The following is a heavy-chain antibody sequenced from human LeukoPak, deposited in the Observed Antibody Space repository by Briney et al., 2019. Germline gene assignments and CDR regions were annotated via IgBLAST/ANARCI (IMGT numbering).Heavy chain of an antibody. J-gene: IGHJ6*04. CDR3: ARDPTYYDILTGYYNYGMDV. Sequence: GGSLRLSCAASGFTFSSYEMNWVRQAPGKGLEWVSYISSSGSTIYYADSVKGRFTISRDNAKNSLYLQMNSLRAEDTAVYYCARDPTYYDILTGYYNYGMDVWGKGTTVTVSS. V-gene: IGHV3-48*03. D-gene: IGHD3-9*01. CDR1: GFTFSSYE. CDR2: ISSSGSTI.